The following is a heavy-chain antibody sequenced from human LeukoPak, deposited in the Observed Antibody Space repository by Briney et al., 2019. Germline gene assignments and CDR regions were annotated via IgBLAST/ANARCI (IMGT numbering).Heavy chain of an antibody. V-gene: IGHV3-64*01. CDR2: ISSNGGST. CDR3: AKSGNLPFDY. D-gene: IGHD4-23*01. CDR1: GFTFSSYA. J-gene: IGHJ4*02. Sequence: GGSLRLSCAASGFTFSSYAMHWVRQAPGKGLEYVSAISSNGGSTYYANSVKGRFTISRDNSKNTLYLQMGSLRAEDTAVYYCAKSGNLPFDYWGQGTLVTVSS.